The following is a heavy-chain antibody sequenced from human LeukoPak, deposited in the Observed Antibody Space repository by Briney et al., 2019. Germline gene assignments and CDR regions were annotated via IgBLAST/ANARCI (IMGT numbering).Heavy chain of an antibody. CDR3: AKEPAAISY. CDR2: ISYDGSNK. CDR1: GFTFSSYA. J-gene: IGHJ4*02. V-gene: IGHV3-30-3*01. D-gene: IGHD2-2*01. Sequence: GGSLRLSCAASGFTFSSYAMHWVRQAPGKGLEWVAVISYDGSNKYYADSVKGRFTISRDNSKNTLYLQMNSLRAEDTAVYYCAKEPAAISYWGQGTLVTVSS.